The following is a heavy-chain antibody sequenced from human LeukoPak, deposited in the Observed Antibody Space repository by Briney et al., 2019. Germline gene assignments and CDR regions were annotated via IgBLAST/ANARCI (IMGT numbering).Heavy chain of an antibody. CDR2: ISSSSSYI. CDR1: GFTFSSYS. V-gene: IGHV3-21*01. Sequence: GGSLRLSCAASGFTFSSYSMNWVRQAPGEGLEWVSSISSSSSYIYYADSVKGRFTISRDNAKNSLYLQMNSLRAEDTAVYYCARDLHGETTGYYYYYYMDVWGKGTTVTVSS. J-gene: IGHJ6*03. D-gene: IGHD3-10*01. CDR3: ARDLHGETTGYYYYYYMDV.